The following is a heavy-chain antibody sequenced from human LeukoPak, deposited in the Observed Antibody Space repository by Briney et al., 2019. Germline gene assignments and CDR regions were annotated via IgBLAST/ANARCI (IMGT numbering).Heavy chain of an antibody. D-gene: IGHD1-1*01. CDR1: GYTFTSYY. Sequence: ASVKVSCKASGYTFTSYYMHWVRQAPGQGLEWMGIINPSGDSTSYAQKFQGRVTMTRDTSTSTVYMELSSLRSEDTAVYYCARVTKTGAPPIGIWGQGTMVTVSS. CDR2: INPSGDST. CDR3: ARVTKTGAPPIGI. V-gene: IGHV1-46*03. J-gene: IGHJ3*02.